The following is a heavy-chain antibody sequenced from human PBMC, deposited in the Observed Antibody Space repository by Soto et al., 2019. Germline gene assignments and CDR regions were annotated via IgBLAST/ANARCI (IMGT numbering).Heavy chain of an antibody. CDR1: GGSISSYY. CDR3: AREGYSSSSFNWFDP. CDR2: IYYSGST. D-gene: IGHD6-6*01. Sequence: SETLSLTCTVSGGSISSYYWSWIRQPPGKGLEWIGYIYYSGSTDYNPSLKSRVTISVDTSKNQFSLKLSSVTAADTAVYYCAREGYSSSSFNWFDPWGQGTLVTVS. V-gene: IGHV4-59*01. J-gene: IGHJ5*02.